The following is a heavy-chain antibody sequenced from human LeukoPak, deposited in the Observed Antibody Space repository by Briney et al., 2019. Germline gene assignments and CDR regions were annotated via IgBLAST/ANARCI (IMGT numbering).Heavy chain of an antibody. Sequence: GESLKISCQGSGYSFINYWIGWVRQMPGKGLEWMGIIYPGDSDTRYSPSFQGQVTISADKSTSTAYLQWSSLKASDTAMYYCARRPMGSSGYYLDYWGQGTLVTVSS. CDR3: ARRPMGSSGYYLDY. CDR1: GYSFINYW. V-gene: IGHV5-51*01. J-gene: IGHJ4*02. CDR2: IYPGDSDT. D-gene: IGHD3-22*01.